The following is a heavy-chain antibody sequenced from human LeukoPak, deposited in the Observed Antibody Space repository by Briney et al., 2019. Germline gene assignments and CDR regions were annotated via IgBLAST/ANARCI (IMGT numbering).Heavy chain of an antibody. CDR1: GRTFSSYA. Sequence: GASVKVSCKASGRTFSSYAISWVRQAPGQGLEWMGGMIPIFGTPKYAQKFQGRVTITADESTSTAYMELSSLRSEDTAVYYCASRTRERYCSSTSCYLYYYYGMDVWGQGTTVTVSS. V-gene: IGHV1-69*13. D-gene: IGHD2-2*01. CDR3: ASRTRERYCSSTSCYLYYYYGMDV. CDR2: MIPIFGTP. J-gene: IGHJ6*02.